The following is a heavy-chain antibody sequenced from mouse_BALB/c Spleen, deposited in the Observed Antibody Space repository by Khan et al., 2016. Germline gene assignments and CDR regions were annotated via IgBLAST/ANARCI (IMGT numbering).Heavy chain of an antibody. CDR2: INPGSGGT. CDR3: ARSDGYDVGYAY. Sequence: QVQLQQSGAELVRPGTSVKVSCKASGYAFTNYLIEWVKQRPGQGLEWIGVINPGSGGTNYNEKFKGKATLTADKSSSTAYIQLRSLTSDDAADCFGARSDGYDVGYAYWGQGTLVTVSA. D-gene: IGHD2-2*01. J-gene: IGHJ3*01. V-gene: IGHV1-54*01. CDR1: GYAFTNYL.